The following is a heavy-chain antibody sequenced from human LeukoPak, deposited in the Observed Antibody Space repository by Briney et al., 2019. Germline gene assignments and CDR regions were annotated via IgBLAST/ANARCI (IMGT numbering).Heavy chain of an antibody. Sequence: ASVKVSCKASGYTFTSDAMNWVRQAPGQGLEWMGWINTNTGNPTYAQGFTGRFIFSLGTSVSTAYLQISSLKAEDTAVYYCARDQSITMILSAGNAFDIWGQGTMVTVSS. V-gene: IGHV7-4-1*02. CDR1: GYTFTSDA. D-gene: IGHD3-22*01. CDR2: INTNTGNP. J-gene: IGHJ3*02. CDR3: ARDQSITMILSAGNAFDI.